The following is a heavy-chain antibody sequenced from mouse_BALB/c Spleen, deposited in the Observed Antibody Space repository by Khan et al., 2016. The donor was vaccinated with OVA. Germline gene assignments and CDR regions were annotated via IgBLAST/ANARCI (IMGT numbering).Heavy chain of an antibody. CDR2: ISDGGSYT. Sequence: EVELVESGGGLVKPGGSLKLSCAASGFTFSDYYMYWVRQTPEKRLEWVATISDGGSYTYYPDSVKGRFTISRDNAKNNLYLQMSGLKSEDTAMYYCGRAGYGGFAYWGQGTLVTVSA. D-gene: IGHD1-1*02. CDR1: GFTFSDYY. CDR3: GRAGYGGFAY. V-gene: IGHV5-4*02. J-gene: IGHJ3*01.